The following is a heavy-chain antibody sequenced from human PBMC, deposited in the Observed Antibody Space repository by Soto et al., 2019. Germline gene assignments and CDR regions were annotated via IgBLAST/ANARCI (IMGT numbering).Heavy chain of an antibody. CDR3: ARRGSGSYYDY. V-gene: IGHV3-23*01. J-gene: IGHJ4*02. CDR2: ISGSGDST. D-gene: IGHD1-26*01. CDR1: GFTFSSYA. Sequence: EVQLLESGGGLVQPGGSLRLSCAASGFTFSSYAMRWVRQAPGKGLEWVSAISGSGDSTYYADSVKGRFTVSRDNSKNTLYLHMTSLTAAYPAFYYCARRGSGSYYDYWGQGTLVTVSS.